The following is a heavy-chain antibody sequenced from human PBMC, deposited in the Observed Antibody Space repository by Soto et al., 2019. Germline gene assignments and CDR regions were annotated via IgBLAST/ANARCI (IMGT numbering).Heavy chain of an antibody. J-gene: IGHJ6*02. V-gene: IGHV3-21*01. CDR3: ARVGCSGGSCYSYYYYYYGMDV. CDR2: ISSSSSYI. D-gene: IGHD2-15*01. CDR1: GFTFSSYS. Sequence: EVQLVESGGGLVKPGGSLRLSCAASGFTFSSYSMNWVRQAPGKGLEWVSSISSSSSYIYYADSVKGRFTISRDNAKNSLYLQMNSLRAEDTAVYYCARVGCSGGSCYSYYYYYYGMDVWGQGTTVTVSS.